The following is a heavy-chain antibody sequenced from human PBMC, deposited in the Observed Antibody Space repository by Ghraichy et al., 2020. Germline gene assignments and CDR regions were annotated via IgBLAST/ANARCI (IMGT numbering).Heavy chain of an antibody. CDR3: ARDRLYYYGMDV. Sequence: LSLTCAASGFTFSSYSMNWVRQAPGKGLEWVSSISSSSSYIYYADSVKGRFTISRDNAKNSLYLQMNSLRAEDTAVYYCARDRLYYYGMDVWGQGTTVTVSS. J-gene: IGHJ6*02. CDR1: GFTFSSYS. V-gene: IGHV3-21*01. CDR2: ISSSSSYI.